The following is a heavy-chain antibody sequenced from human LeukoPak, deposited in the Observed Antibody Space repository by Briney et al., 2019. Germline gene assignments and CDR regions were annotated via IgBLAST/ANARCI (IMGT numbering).Heavy chain of an antibody. V-gene: IGHV4-59*12. CDR2: IYYSGST. D-gene: IGHD3-3*01. Sequence: PSETLPLTCTVSGGSISSYYWSWIRQPPGKGLEWIGYIYYSGSTNYNPSLKSRVTISVDRFKNHFSLKLKSVTAADTAVYYCARGFWSGYYNSNWFDPWGQGTLVTVSS. J-gene: IGHJ5*02. CDR1: GGSISSYY. CDR3: ARGFWSGYYNSNWFDP.